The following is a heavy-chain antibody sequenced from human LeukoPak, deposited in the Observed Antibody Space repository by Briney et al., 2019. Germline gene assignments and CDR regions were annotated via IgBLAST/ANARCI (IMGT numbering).Heavy chain of an antibody. CDR3: AKERGRSWLLPDWYFDV. D-gene: IGHD3-22*01. CDR1: GFSFRNYA. Sequence: GGSLRLSCAASGFSFRNYAMSWVRQAPGKGLEWVSTVTSSADATHYADSVKGRFTISRDNSKNTLYLQVNSLRVDDTAMYYCAKERGRSWLLPDWYFDVWGRGTLVSVSS. J-gene: IGHJ2*01. V-gene: IGHV3-23*01. CDR2: VTSSADAT.